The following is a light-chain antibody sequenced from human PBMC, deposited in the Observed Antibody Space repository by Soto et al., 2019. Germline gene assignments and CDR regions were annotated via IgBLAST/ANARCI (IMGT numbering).Light chain of an antibody. V-gene: IGLV2-23*01. CDR3: CSYTGTSTLV. CDR2: EDN. CDR1: SNDVGNYNV. J-gene: IGLJ2*01. Sequence: QSALTQPASVSAFPGQSITISCTGPSNDVGNYNVISWYQHHPGKAPKLIIYEDNKRPPWVSDRFSASKSGNTASLTISGLHAEDEADYHCCSYTGTSTLVFGGGTKLTVL.